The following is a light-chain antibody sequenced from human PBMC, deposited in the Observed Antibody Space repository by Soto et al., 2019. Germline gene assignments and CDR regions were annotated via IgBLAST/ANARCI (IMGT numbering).Light chain of an antibody. V-gene: IGKV3-20*01. CDR3: QQYGNSPFT. J-gene: IGKJ4*01. CDR2: GAS. CDR1: QSVSSVY. Sequence: EIVLTQSPGTVSLSPGERATLSCRASQSVSSVYLAWYQQRPGQAPRLLIYGASSRTTGIPDRFSGSGSGTDFTLTISRLEPEDFAVYYCQQYGNSPFTFGGGTKVEIK.